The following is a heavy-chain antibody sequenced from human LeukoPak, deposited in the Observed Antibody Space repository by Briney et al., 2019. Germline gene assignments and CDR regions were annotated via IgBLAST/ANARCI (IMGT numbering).Heavy chain of an antibody. Sequence: ASVKVSCKASGYTFTGYYMHWVRQAPGQGLEWMGWINPNSGGTNYAQKFQGRVTMTRDTSISTAYMELSRLRSDDTAVYYCARVRYSSSWYYAFDIWGQGTMVTVSS. J-gene: IGHJ3*02. D-gene: IGHD6-13*01. CDR3: ARVRYSSSWYYAFDI. V-gene: IGHV1-2*02. CDR2: INPNSGGT. CDR1: GYTFTGYY.